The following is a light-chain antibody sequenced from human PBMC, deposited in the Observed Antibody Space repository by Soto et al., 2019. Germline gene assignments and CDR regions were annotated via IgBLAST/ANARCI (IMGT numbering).Light chain of an antibody. CDR1: SSDVGGYNY. CDR2: DVS. Sequence: QSALTQPASVSGSPGQSITISCTGTSSDVGGYNYVSWYQQHPGKAPKLMIFDVSNRPSGVSNRFSGSKSGNTASLTISGLQAEDEADYYSSSYTSSSPLEFVFGTGTKVTVL. J-gene: IGLJ1*01. V-gene: IGLV2-14*01. CDR3: SSYTSSSPLEFV.